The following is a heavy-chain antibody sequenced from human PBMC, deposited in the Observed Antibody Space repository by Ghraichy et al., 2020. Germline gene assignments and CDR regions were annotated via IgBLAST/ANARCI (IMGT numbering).Heavy chain of an antibody. CDR3: ARLTESFLVY. D-gene: IGHD1-20*01. CDR1: GGSISSSSYY. CDR2: IYYSGST. J-gene: IGHJ4*02. Sequence: SETLSLTCTVSGGSISSSSYYWGWIRQPPGKGLEWIGSIYYSGSTYYNPSLKSRVTISVDTSKNQFSLKLSSVTAADTAVYYCARLTESFLVYWGQGTLVTVSS. V-gene: IGHV4-39*01.